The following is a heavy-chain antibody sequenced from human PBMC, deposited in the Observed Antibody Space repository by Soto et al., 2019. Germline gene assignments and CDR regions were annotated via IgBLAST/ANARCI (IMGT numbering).Heavy chain of an antibody. V-gene: IGHV3-7*01. CDR3: ARRPWCSSTSCYGGYYYYYYMDV. D-gene: IGHD2-2*01. J-gene: IGHJ6*03. CDR2: IKQDGSEK. Sequence: GGSLRLSCAASGFTFSSYWMSWVRQAPGKGLEWVANIKQDGSEKYYVDSVKGRFTISRDNAKNSLYLQMNSLRAEDTAVYYCARRPWCSSTSCYGGYYYYYYMDVWGKGTTVTVSS. CDR1: GFTFSSYW.